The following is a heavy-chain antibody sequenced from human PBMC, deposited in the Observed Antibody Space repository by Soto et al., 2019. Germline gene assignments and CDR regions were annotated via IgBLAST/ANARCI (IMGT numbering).Heavy chain of an antibody. CDR1: GYSFTSNA. V-gene: IGHV1-3*01. CDR2: INAGNGYT. J-gene: IGHJ4*02. CDR3: AKTFNIATSAGACFDY. Sequence: SVKVSCKASGYSFTSNAMHWVRQAPGQRLEWMGWINAGNGYTKYSQKFQGRVTITGDATARTAYMELNNLRSEDTAVYYCAKTFNIATSAGACFDYWGQGTLVSVSS. D-gene: IGHD3-10*01.